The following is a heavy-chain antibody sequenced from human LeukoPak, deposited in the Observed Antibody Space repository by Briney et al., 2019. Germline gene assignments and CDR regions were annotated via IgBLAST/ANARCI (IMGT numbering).Heavy chain of an antibody. Sequence: TGGSLRLSCAASGFTVSSNYMSWVRQAPGKGLEWVSVIYSGGSTYYADSVKGRFTISRDNAKKSLYLQMNLLRAEDTAIYYCSRGGYCSGGTCYVGDHWGQGSLVIVSS. CDR1: GFTVSSNY. V-gene: IGHV3-53*01. CDR3: SRGGYCSGGTCYVGDH. D-gene: IGHD2-15*01. J-gene: IGHJ4*02. CDR2: IYSGGST.